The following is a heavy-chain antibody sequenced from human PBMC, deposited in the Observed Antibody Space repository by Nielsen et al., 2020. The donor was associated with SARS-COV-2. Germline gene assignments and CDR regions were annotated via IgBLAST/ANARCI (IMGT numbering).Heavy chain of an antibody. CDR1: GYSFTSYW. CDR2: IDPSDSYT. J-gene: IGHJ5*02. Sequence: GESLKISCKGSGYSFTSYWISWARQMPGKGLEWMGRIDPSDSYTNYSPSFQGHVTISADKSISTAYLQWSSLKASDTAMYYCARSAANWFDPWGQGTLVTVSS. V-gene: IGHV5-10-1*01. CDR3: ARSAANWFDP.